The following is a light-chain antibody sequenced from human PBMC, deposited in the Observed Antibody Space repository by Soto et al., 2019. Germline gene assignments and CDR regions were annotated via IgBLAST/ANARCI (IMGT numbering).Light chain of an antibody. V-gene: IGLV2-14*01. Sequence: QSALTQPASVSGSPGQSIIISCTGTSSDVGGYNYVSWYQQHPGKAPKLMIYDVSNRPSGVSNRFSGSKSGNTASLTISGLQAEDEADYYCSSYTSSILFGGGTKLTVL. J-gene: IGLJ2*01. CDR1: SSDVGGYNY. CDR2: DVS. CDR3: SSYTSSIL.